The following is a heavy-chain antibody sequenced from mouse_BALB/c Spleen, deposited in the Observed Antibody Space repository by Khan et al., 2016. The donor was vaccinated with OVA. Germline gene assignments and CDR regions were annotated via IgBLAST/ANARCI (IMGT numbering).Heavy chain of an antibody. CDR2: INPSSGYT. CDR3: ARGGAYYRNDCWFAY. J-gene: IGHJ3*01. V-gene: IGHV1-4*01. Sequence: QVQLQQSGAELARPGASVKMSCKASGYTFTSYTMHWVKQRPGQGLEWIGYINPSSGYTNYNQKFKDKATLTADKSSSTAYMQLSSLTSEDSAVYYCARGGAYYRNDCWFAYWGQGTLVTVSA. D-gene: IGHD2-14*01. CDR1: GYTFTSYT.